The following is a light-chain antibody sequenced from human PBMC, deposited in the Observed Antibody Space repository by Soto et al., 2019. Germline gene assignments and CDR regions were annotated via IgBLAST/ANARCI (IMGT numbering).Light chain of an antibody. J-gene: IGLJ1*01. CDR2: EVN. V-gene: IGLV2-8*01. Sequence: QSALTQPPSASGSPGQSVTISCTGTSSDVGGYNYVSWYQQHPGKAPKLMIYEVNKRPSGVPDRFSASKSGNTASLTVSGLQAEDEADYYCSSYAASNILFGTGTKLTVL. CDR3: SSYAASNIL. CDR1: SSDVGGYNY.